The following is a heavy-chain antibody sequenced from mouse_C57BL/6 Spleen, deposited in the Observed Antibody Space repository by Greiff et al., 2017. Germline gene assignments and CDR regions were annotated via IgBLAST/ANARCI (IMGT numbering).Heavy chain of an antibody. CDR2: IDPSDSET. Sequence: QVQLQQPGAELVRPGSSVKLSCKASGYTFTSYWMHWVKQRPIQGLEWIGNIDPSDSETHYNQKFKDKATLTVDKSSSTAYMQLSSLTSEDSAVYYCARNLLNWDEFDYWGQGTTLTVSS. CDR3: ARNLLNWDEFDY. CDR1: GYTFTSYW. J-gene: IGHJ2*01. V-gene: IGHV1-52*01. D-gene: IGHD4-1*01.